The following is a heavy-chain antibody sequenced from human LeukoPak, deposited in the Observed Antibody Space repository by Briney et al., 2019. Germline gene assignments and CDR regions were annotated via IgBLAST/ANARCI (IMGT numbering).Heavy chain of an antibody. CDR2: ISRSGSTK. CDR1: GFTFSDYN. D-gene: IGHD3-22*01. V-gene: IGHV3-11*01. CDR3: ASYHSYYYDSSGYYSGYYYYYMDV. Sequence: GGSLRLSCAASGFTFSDYNMRWIRQAPGKGLEWVSSISRSGSTKYYADSVKGRFTISRDNAKNSLFLQMNSLRAEDTAVYYCASYHSYYYDSSGYYSGYYYYYMDVWGKGTTVTISS. J-gene: IGHJ6*03.